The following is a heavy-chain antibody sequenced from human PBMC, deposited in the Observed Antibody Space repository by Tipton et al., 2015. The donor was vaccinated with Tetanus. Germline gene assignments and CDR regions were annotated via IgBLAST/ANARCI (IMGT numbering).Heavy chain of an antibody. J-gene: IGHJ4*02. D-gene: IGHD1-26*01. CDR2: IYYTALT. CDR3: ARGLPREPSYLDY. V-gene: IGHV4-31*03. Sequence: TLSLTCTVSGASINAGGYLWTWVCQHPGQGLEWIGNIYYTALTSYSPSLNSRVRIAVDTSKNQFSLSLTSVTAADTAVYFCARGLPREPSYLDYWGQGKQVTVSS. CDR1: GASINAGGYL.